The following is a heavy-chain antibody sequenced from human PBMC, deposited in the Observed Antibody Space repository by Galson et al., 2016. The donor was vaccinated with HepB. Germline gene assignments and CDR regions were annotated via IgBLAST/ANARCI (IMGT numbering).Heavy chain of an antibody. D-gene: IGHD3-22*01. V-gene: IGHV3-64*02. CDR3: VSVGSGYDY. Sequence: SLRLSCAASGFIISDYSMHWVRQAPGKGLEYVSAIHYHGGSTFYADSVKGRFTISRDNSKNTLYLHVGSLRPEDMAVYYCVSVGSGYDYWGQGTLVTVSS. CDR2: IHYHGGST. J-gene: IGHJ4*02. CDR1: GFIISDYS.